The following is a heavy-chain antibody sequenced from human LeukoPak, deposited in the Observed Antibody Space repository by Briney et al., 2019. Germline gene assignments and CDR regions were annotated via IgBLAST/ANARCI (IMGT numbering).Heavy chain of an antibody. Sequence: GRSLRLSCAASGFTFSNCAMHWVRQAPGKGLEWVAATSYDGNNKHYADSVKGRFTISRDNSKNTLFLQINSLRAEDTAVYYCARSPYGDYYFDFWGQGTLVTVSS. CDR2: TSYDGNNK. CDR3: ARSPYGDYYFDF. J-gene: IGHJ4*02. D-gene: IGHD4-17*01. CDR1: GFTFSNCA. V-gene: IGHV3-30-3*01.